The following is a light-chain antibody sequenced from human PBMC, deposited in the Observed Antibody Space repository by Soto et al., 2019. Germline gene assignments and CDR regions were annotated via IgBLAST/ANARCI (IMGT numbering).Light chain of an antibody. Sequence: EIVLTQSPGTLSLSPGERATLSCRASQSVNNYLAWYQQKPGQAPRLLIYDASNRATGIPARFSGGGSGTDFTLTISSLEPEDFAVYYCQQRRAWPLTFGGGTKVDIK. CDR2: DAS. J-gene: IGKJ4*01. CDR1: QSVNNY. CDR3: QQRRAWPLT. V-gene: IGKV3-11*01.